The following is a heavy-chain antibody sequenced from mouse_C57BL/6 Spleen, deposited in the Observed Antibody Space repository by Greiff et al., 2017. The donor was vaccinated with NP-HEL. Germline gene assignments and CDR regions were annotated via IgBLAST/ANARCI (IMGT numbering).Heavy chain of an antibody. CDR3: ARMGDYPAWFAY. CDR1: GYSFTGYY. CDR2: INPSTGGT. J-gene: IGHJ3*01. Sequence: VQLQQSGPELVKPGASVKISCKASGYSFTGYYMNWVKQSPEKSLEWIGEINPSTGGTTYNQKFKAKATLTVDKSSSTAYMQLKSLTSEDSAVYYCARMGDYPAWFAYWGQGTLVTVSA. D-gene: IGHD2-4*01. V-gene: IGHV1-42*01.